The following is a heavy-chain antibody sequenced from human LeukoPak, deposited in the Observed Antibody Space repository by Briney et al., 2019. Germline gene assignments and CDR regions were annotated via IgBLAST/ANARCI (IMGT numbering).Heavy chain of an antibody. CDR3: ARVSYLGYCSGGSCYSGMDV. D-gene: IGHD2-15*01. J-gene: IGHJ6*02. CDR1: GGSFSGYY. V-gene: IGHV4-34*01. CDR2: INHSGST. Sequence: SETLSLTCAVYGGSFSGYYWSWIRQPPGKGLEWIGEINHSGSTNYNPSLKSRVTISVDTSKNQFTLKLSSVTAADTAVYYCARVSYLGYCSGGSCYSGMDVWGQGTTVTVSS.